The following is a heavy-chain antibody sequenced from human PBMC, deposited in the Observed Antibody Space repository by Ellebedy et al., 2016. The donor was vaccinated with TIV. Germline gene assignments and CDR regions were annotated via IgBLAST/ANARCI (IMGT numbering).Heavy chain of an antibody. CDR3: ARGPQYYDILTGYRYFKLDY. CDR1: GGSISSGDYY. V-gene: IGHV4-30-4*01. J-gene: IGHJ4*02. D-gene: IGHD3-9*01. CDR2: IYYSGST. Sequence: SETLSLXXTVSGGSISSGDYYWSWIRQPPGKGLEWIGYIYYSGSTYYNPSLKSRVTISVDRSKNQFSLKLSSVTAADTAVYYCARGPQYYDILTGYRYFKLDYWGQGTLVTVSS.